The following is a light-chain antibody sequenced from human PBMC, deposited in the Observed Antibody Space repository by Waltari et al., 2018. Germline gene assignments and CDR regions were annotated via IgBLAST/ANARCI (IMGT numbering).Light chain of an antibody. Sequence: SALTQPASVSGSPGQSITISCTGHSRDVGTYKRASWYQQHPGKPPNLMIYAVSKRPSGVSDRFSGSKSGDMASLTISGLQPEDEAEYFCSSYAGSSKGVFGGGTKVTVL. CDR1: SRDVGTYKR. CDR2: AVS. J-gene: IGLJ2*01. CDR3: SSYAGSSKGV. V-gene: IGLV2-23*02.